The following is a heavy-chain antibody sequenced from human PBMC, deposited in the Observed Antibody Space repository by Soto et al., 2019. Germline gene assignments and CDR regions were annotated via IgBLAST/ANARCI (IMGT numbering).Heavy chain of an antibody. Sequence: EVQLVESGGGLVKPGGSLRLSCAASGFTFSSYRMNWVRQATGKGLEWVSSISSSSRYIYYADSVKGRFTISRDNAKHSLYLQINCLSAEDTAVYYCARGLVVRLFEWLSPLWYWGQGTLVPVSS. D-gene: IGHD3-3*01. V-gene: IGHV3-21*01. CDR3: ARGLVVRLFEWLSPLWY. CDR2: ISSSSRYI. CDR1: GFTFSSYR. J-gene: IGHJ4*02.